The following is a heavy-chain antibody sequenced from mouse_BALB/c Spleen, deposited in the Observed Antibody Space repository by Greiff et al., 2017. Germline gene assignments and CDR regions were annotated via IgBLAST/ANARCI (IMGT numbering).Heavy chain of an antibody. CDR2: ISSGSSTI. Sequence: EVQVVESGGGLVQPGGSRKLSCAASGFTFSSFGMHWVRQAPEKGLEWVAYISSGSSTIYYADTVKGRFTISRDNPKNTLFLQMTSLRSEDTAMYYCARFPIHGLREGGIGYAMDYWGQGTSVTVSS. CDR1: GFTFSSFG. CDR3: ARFPIHGLREGGIGYAMDY. J-gene: IGHJ4*01. D-gene: IGHD3-1*01. V-gene: IGHV5-17*02.